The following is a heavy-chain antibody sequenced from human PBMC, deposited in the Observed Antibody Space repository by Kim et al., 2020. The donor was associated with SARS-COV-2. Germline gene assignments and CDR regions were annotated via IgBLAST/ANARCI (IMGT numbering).Heavy chain of an antibody. V-gene: IGHV3-30*02. Sequence: KYYADSVKGRFTISRDNSKNTLYRQMNSLGAEETAVYYGAKLYSTVTIDYWGQGTLVTVSS. J-gene: IGHJ4*02. CDR2: K. D-gene: IGHD4-17*01. CDR3: AKLYSTVTIDY.